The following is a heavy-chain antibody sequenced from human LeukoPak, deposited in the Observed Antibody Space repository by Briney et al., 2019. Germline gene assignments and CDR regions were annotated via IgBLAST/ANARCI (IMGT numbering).Heavy chain of an antibody. D-gene: IGHD3-10*01. V-gene: IGHV4-38-2*01. J-gene: IGHJ6*04. CDR1: GLSLTSGYY. CDR3: ARQKAGTTGRSLDV. Sequence: SETLSLTCAVSGLSLTSGYYWAWIRQSPGKALEWIGNVYYTGNTHYSPSLKSRVIISADTSKNEVSLNLTSVTAADTAIYYCARQKAGTTGRSLDVWGTGTTVIVSS. CDR2: VYYTGNT.